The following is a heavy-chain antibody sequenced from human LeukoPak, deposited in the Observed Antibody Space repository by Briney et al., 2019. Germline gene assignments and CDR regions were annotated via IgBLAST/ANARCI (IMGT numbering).Heavy chain of an antibody. CDR1: GGSISSGDYY. Sequence: SETLSLTCTVSGGSISSGDYYWSWIRQHPGKGLEWIGYIYYRGDTYYNPSLKSRVTISLDTSNNQFSLKLSSVTAADTAVYYCARGPAAWWFDPWGQGTLVTVSS. CDR2: IYYRGDT. D-gene: IGHD2-2*01. J-gene: IGHJ5*02. V-gene: IGHV4-30-4*08. CDR3: ARGPAAWWFDP.